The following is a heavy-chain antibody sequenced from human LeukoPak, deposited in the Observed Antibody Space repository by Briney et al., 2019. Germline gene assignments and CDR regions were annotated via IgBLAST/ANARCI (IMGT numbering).Heavy chain of an antibody. Sequence: GGSLRLSCAASGFTFSSYGMHWVRQAPGKGLEWVAFIRYDGSNKYYADSVKGRFSISRDNSKNTLYLQMNSLRAEDTAVYYCARPNGNFGVTHYWGQGTLVTVSS. V-gene: IGHV3-30*02. CDR2: IRYDGSNK. CDR1: GFTFSSYG. D-gene: IGHD3-10*01. CDR3: ARPNGNFGVTHY. J-gene: IGHJ4*02.